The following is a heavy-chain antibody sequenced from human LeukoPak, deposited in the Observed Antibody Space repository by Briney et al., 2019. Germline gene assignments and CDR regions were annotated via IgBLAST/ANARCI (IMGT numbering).Heavy chain of an antibody. CDR2: INPSGGST. V-gene: IGHV1-46*01. Sequence: ASVKVSCKASGYTFTSYYMHWVRQAPGQGLEWMGIINPSGGSTSYAQKFQGRVTTTRDTSTSTVYMELSSLRSEDTAVYYCARGYYGSGSPYYFDYWGQGTLVTVSS. CDR1: GYTFTSYY. CDR3: ARGYYGSGSPYYFDY. D-gene: IGHD3-10*01. J-gene: IGHJ4*02.